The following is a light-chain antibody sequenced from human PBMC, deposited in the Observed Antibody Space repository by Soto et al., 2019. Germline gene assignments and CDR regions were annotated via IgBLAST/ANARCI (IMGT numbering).Light chain of an antibody. V-gene: IGLV1-51*01. CDR1: SSNIGNNY. CDR2: DNY. Sequence: VLTQPPSVSSAPGQNVTISCSGTSSNIGNNYVSWYQHLPGTAPRILIYDNYKRPSGIPDRFSGFKSGTSATLGITGLQTGDEADYYCGTWDTSLRVFYVFGSGTKVTVL. J-gene: IGLJ1*01. CDR3: GTWDTSLRVFYV.